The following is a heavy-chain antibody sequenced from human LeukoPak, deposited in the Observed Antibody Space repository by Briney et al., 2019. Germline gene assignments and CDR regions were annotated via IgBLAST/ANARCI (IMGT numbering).Heavy chain of an antibody. CDR1: GGSISTYY. D-gene: IGHD6-13*01. V-gene: IGHV4-59*08. CDR3: ARRSWYVDY. Sequence: PSETLSLTCKVSGGSISTYYWSWIRQPPGKGLEYIGYIYSSGGTDYNPSLKSRVTISEDTSKSQISLKLNSVTAADTAVYYCARRSWYVDYWGQGTLVAVSS. CDR2: IYSSGGT. J-gene: IGHJ4*02.